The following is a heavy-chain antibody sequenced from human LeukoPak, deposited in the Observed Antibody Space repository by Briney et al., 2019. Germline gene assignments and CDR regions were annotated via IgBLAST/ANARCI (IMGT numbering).Heavy chain of an antibody. CDR2: IYSGGST. J-gene: IGHJ4*02. CDR3: AKGALAAAGSGFEY. D-gene: IGHD6-13*01. V-gene: IGHV3-53*01. CDR1: GFTVSSNY. Sequence: GGSLRLSCAASGFTVSSNYMSWVRQAPGKGLEWVSVIYSGGSTDYADSVKGRFTISRDNSKNTVHLQMNSLRADDTALYYCAKGALAAAGSGFEYWGQGTLVTVFS.